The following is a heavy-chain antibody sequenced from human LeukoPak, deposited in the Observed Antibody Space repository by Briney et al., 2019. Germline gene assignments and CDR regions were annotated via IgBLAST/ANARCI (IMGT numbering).Heavy chain of an antibody. CDR1: GFSFDSYA. J-gene: IGHJ4*02. CDR2: ITWNSDTI. Sequence: GGSLRLSCAASGFSFDSYAMHWVRPAPGKGLEWVSGITWNSDTIGYADSVKGRFTISRDNAKNSLYLQMNSLTAEDTALYFCAKDGYSSGWRRLDYWGQGTLVTVSS. V-gene: IGHV3-9*01. D-gene: IGHD6-19*01. CDR3: AKDGYSSGWRRLDY.